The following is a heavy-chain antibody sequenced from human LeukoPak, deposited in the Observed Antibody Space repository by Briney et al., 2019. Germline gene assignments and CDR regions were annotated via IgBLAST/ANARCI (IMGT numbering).Heavy chain of an antibody. Sequence: GGSLRLSCAASGFTFSNYWMSWVRQAPGKGLECVANINHDGSAKYYMDSVKGRFTISRDDAKNSVYLQMNSLRAEDTAVYYCARNFRWGQGTLVTVSS. CDR2: INHDGSAK. CDR3: ARNFR. CDR1: GFTFSNYW. J-gene: IGHJ4*02. V-gene: IGHV3-7*01.